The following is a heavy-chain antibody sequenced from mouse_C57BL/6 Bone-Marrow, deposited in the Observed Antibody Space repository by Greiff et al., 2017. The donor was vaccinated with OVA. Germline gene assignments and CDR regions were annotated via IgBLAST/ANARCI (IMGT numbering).Heavy chain of an antibody. D-gene: IGHD2-12*01. CDR2: IDPSDSYT. J-gene: IGHJ2*01. CDR3: ASLSGRRGDYFDY. V-gene: IGHV1-69*01. Sequence: VQLQQPGAELVMPGASVKLSCKASGYTFTSYWMHWVKQRPGQGLEWIGEIDPSDSYTNYNQKFKGKSTLTVDKSSSTAYMQLSSLTSEDSAVYYCASLSGRRGDYFDYWGQGTTLTVSS. CDR1: GYTFTSYW.